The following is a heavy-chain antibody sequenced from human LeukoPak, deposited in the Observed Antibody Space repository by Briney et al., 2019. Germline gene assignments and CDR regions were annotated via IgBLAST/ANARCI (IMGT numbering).Heavy chain of an antibody. J-gene: IGHJ4*02. Sequence: GGSLRLSCAASGFTFSSYAMHWVRQAPGKGLKWVAVIADDGSNKYYADSVKGRFTISRDNSNNTLYLQMNSLRVEDTAFYYCARDLAYSRLDYWGQGMLVTVSS. CDR1: GFTFSSYA. V-gene: IGHV3-30*04. CDR2: IADDGSNK. D-gene: IGHD5-18*01. CDR3: ARDLAYSRLDY.